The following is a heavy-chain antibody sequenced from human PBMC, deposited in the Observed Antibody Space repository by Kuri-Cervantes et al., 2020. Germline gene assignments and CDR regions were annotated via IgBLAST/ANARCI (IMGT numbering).Heavy chain of an antibody. CDR2: INHRGST. J-gene: IGHJ2*01. V-gene: IGHV4-34*01. CDR1: GGSFSGYY. CDR3: ALNYDSYSTTPI. Sequence: GSLRLSCAVYGGSFSGYYWSWIRQPPGKGLEWIGEINHRGSTKYNPSLKSRVTISVDTSKNQFSLKLSSVTAADAAVYYCALNYDSYSTTPIWGRGTLVTVSS. D-gene: IGHD3-22*01.